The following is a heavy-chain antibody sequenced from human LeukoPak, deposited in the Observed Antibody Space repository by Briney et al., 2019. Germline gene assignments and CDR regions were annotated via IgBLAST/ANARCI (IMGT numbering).Heavy chain of an antibody. V-gene: IGHV3-9*01. CDR3: TKPDCPSTSCYTLDY. D-gene: IGHD2-2*02. J-gene: IGHJ4*02. CDR2: ISWNSGSI. Sequence: GGSLRLSCAASGFTFDDYAMHWVRQAPGKGLEWVSGISWNSGSIGYADSVKGRFTISRDNSKNTLYLQMNSLRVEDTAVYYCTKPDCPSTSCYTLDYWGQGILVTVSS. CDR1: GFTFDDYA.